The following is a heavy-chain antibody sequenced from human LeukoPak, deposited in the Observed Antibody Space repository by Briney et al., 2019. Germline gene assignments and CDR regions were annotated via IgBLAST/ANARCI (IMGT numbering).Heavy chain of an antibody. Sequence: SQTLFLTCTVSGGSISSGDYYWSWIRQPPGKGLEWIGYIYYSGSTYYNPSLKSRVTISVDTSKNQFSLRLSSVTAADTAVYYCARGGSGSYYPFDYWGQGTLVTVSS. D-gene: IGHD3-10*01. CDR2: IYYSGST. CDR1: GGSISSGDYY. V-gene: IGHV4-30-4*08. J-gene: IGHJ4*02. CDR3: ARGGSGSYYPFDY.